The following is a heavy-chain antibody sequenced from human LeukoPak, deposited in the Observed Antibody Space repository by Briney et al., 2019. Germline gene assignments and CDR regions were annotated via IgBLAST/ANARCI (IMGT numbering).Heavy chain of an antibody. D-gene: IGHD5-24*01. J-gene: IGHJ4*02. V-gene: IGHV3-23*01. CDR3: AKSGYNRFDF. Sequence: GGSLRLSCAASGFTLGNSAMSWVRQAPGKGLEWVSNISGSGSGGSTYYADSVKGRFTISRDNSKNTLYLQMNSLRAEDTAVYYCAKSGYNRFDFWGQGTLVTVSS. CDR2: ISGSGSGGST. CDR1: GFTLGNSA.